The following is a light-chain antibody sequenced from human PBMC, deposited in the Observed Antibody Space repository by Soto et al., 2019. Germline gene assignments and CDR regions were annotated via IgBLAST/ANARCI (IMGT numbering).Light chain of an antibody. J-gene: IGKJ3*01. CDR1: QSVSVNS. CDR3: QQYGGSPFS. Sequence: EIVLTQSPGTLSLSPGERATLYCRASQSVSVNSLAWYQQKGGQAPRLLIYAASTRATGVTDRFSGSGSGTDFALTIRSLETEDFAVYYCQQYGGSPFSFGPGTKVDIK. CDR2: AAS. V-gene: IGKV3-20*01.